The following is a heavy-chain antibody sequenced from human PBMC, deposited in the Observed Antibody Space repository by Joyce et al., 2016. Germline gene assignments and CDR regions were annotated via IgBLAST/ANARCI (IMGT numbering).Heavy chain of an antibody. J-gene: IGHJ4*02. CDR1: GFTFSIYN. CDR2: ISSASIYM. Sequence: EVQLVESGGGLVKPGGSLRLYCAASGFTFSIYNMVWFRQAPGEGLEWVSSISSASIYMYYADSVKGRFTIARDNAGNSLFLQMNSLRGDDTAVYYCARDVYGDSGDFWGQGTLVTVSS. V-gene: IGHV3-21*01. D-gene: IGHD4-17*01. CDR3: ARDVYGDSGDF.